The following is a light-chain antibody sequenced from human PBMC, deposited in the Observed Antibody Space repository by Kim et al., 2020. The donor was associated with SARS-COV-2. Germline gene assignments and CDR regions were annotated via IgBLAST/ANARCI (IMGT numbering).Light chain of an antibody. CDR3: QSYDRLTASRI. CDR2: DDI. Sequence: QSVLTQPPSVSGAPGQRVNISCSGSGSNIGAGYDVHWYQLLPGTAPKVLIFDDINRPSGVPDRFSGSRSGTSASLAITGLQADDEADYYCQSYDRLTASRIFGGGTQLTVL. V-gene: IGLV1-40*01. CDR1: GSNIGAGYD. J-gene: IGLJ2*01.